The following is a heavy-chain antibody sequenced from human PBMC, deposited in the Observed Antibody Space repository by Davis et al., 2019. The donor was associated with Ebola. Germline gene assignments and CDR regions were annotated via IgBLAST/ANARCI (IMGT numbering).Heavy chain of an antibody. V-gene: IGHV5-51*01. J-gene: IGHJ4*02. D-gene: IGHD3-10*01. CDR1: GYRFTSSW. CDR2: IYPGDSDT. CDR3: ATGTWFGDY. Sequence: PGGSLRLSCKGSGYRFTSSWLGWVRQTPARGLEWMGIIYPGDSDTTYSPSFQGQVTISADKSISTAYLQWSSLKASDTAMYYCATGTWFGDYWGQGTLVTVSS.